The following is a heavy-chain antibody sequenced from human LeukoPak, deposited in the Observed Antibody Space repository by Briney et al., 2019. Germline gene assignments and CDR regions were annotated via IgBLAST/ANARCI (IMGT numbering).Heavy chain of an antibody. CDR3: AREGYYGSGSPPSLYFDY. CDR2: TSSDLNVK. D-gene: IGHD3-10*01. J-gene: IGHJ4*02. V-gene: IGHV3-30-3*01. Sequence: GGSLRLSCAASGFTFRNYVIHWVRLAPGKGLEWVAVTSSDLNVKLYADSVKGRFTISRDNSRSTLYLQMNSLRPEDTAIYYCAREGYYGSGSPPSLYFDYWGQGTLVTVSS. CDR1: GFTFRNYV.